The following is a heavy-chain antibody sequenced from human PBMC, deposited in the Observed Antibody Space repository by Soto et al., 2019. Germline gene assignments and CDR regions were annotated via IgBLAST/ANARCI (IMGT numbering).Heavy chain of an antibody. CDR2: ISWNSVSI. CDR1: GFTFDDYA. D-gene: IGHD6-19*01. J-gene: IGHJ4*02. V-gene: IGHV3-9*01. CDR3: AKAPSSGWFYFDS. Sequence: EVQLVESGGGLVQPGRSLRLSCAASGFTFDDYAIHWVRQAPGKGLEWVSGISWNSVSIGYADSVKGRFTISRDNAKNSLYLQMKSLRREDTALYFCAKAPSSGWFYFDSWGQGTLVTVSS.